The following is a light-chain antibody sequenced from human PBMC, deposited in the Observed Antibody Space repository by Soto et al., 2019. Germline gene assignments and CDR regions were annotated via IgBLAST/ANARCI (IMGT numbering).Light chain of an antibody. J-gene: IGKJ4*01. CDR3: QRSNNAPPDGDLS. CDR1: QSVSSY. Sequence: EIVLTQSPATLSLSPGERATLSCRASQSVSSYLAWYQQKPGQAPRLLIYDASNRATGIPARFSGSGSGTDFTLTISSLQPEDAAICCAQRSNNAPPDGDLSFGGGTKVDIK. V-gene: IGKV3-11*01. CDR2: DAS.